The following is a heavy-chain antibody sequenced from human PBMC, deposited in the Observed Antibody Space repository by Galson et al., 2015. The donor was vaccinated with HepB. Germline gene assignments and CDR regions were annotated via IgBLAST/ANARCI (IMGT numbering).Heavy chain of an antibody. J-gene: IGHJ3*02. V-gene: IGHV3-30*03. Sequence: SLRLSCAASGFTFSSYGMHWVRQAPGKGLEWVAVILYDGSNKYYADSVKGRFTISRDNSKNTLYLQLNSLRTDDTAVYYCARRTSYGYSYGARAFDIWGQGTMVTVSS. CDR1: GFTFSSYG. CDR3: ARRTSYGYSYGARAFDI. CDR2: ILYDGSNK. D-gene: IGHD5-18*01.